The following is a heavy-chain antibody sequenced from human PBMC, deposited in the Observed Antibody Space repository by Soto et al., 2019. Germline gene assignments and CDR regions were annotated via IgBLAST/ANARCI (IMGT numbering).Heavy chain of an antibody. CDR2: IWYDGSNK. CDR1: GFTFSSYG. J-gene: IGHJ4*02. D-gene: IGHD6-19*01. Sequence: GGSLRLSCVASGFTFSSYGMHWVRQAPGKGLEWVAVIWYDGSNKYYADSVKGRFTISRDNSKNTLYLQMNSLRAEDTAVYYCARDNRIAVADIFDYWGQGTLVTVSS. CDR3: ARDNRIAVADIFDY. V-gene: IGHV3-33*01.